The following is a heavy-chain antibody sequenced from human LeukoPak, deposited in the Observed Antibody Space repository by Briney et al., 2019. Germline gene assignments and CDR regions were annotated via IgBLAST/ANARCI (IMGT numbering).Heavy chain of an antibody. V-gene: IGHV4-38-2*01. J-gene: IGHJ5*02. Sequence: SETLSLTCAVSGYSISSGYYWGWIRQPPGKGLEWIGSIYHSGSTYYNPSLKSRVTISVDTSKNQFSLKLSSVTAADTAVYYCARHPCDPWGQGTLVTVSS. CDR2: IYHSGST. CDR1: GYSISSGYY. CDR3: ARHPCDP.